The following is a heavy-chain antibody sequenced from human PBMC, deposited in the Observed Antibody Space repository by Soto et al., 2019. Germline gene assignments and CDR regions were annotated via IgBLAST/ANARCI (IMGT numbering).Heavy chain of an antibody. Sequence: QVQLVQSWAEVKKPGASVKVSCKASGYTFTNYPMHWVRQAPGQRLEWMGWINAGNGNTKYSQKFQGRVTITRDTSASTAYREMSSLRSEVTAVYYCARGGGITSFGVRGGYGMDVWGQGTTVTVSS. V-gene: IGHV1-3*01. CDR3: ARGGGITSFGVRGGYGMDV. CDR1: GYTFTNYP. D-gene: IGHD3-3*01. J-gene: IGHJ6*02. CDR2: INAGNGNT.